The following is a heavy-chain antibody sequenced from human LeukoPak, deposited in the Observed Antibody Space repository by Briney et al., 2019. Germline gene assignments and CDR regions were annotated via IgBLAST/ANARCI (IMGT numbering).Heavy chain of an antibody. CDR3: AKKPSSGYYYIDY. CDR2: ISWNSDTI. D-gene: IGHD3-22*01. Sequence: GRSLRLSCAASGFTFGDYAMHWVRQVPGKGLEWVSVISWNSDTIVYADSVKGRFTISRDNSKNTLYLQMNSLRAEDTAVYCCAKKPSSGYYYIDYWGQGTLVTVSS. V-gene: IGHV3-9*01. J-gene: IGHJ4*02. CDR1: GFTFGDYA.